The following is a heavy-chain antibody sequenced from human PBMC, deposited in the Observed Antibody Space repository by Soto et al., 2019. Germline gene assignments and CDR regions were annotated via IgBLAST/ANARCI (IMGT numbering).Heavy chain of an antibody. CDR3: AKDWGIDYGFWYFDL. CDR2: TSYDGSTK. Sequence: QVQLVESGGGVVQPGRSLRLSCAASGFTFSRYTMHWVRQAPGKGLEWVAVTSYDGSTKYYADSVKGRFTIPRDNNNNTLFLQVNSLRAADTAVYYCAKDWGIDYGFWYFDLWGRGTLVTVSS. CDR1: GFTFSRYT. V-gene: IGHV3-30-3*01. D-gene: IGHD4-17*01. J-gene: IGHJ2*01.